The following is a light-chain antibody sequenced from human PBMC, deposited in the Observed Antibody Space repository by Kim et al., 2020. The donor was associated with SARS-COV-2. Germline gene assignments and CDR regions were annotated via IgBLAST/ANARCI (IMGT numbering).Light chain of an antibody. CDR1: QDVISNS. Sequence: PGERATLTCRAGQDVISNSLAWYQQKPGQAPRLLIYGASTRATGIPDRFSGSGSGTDFTLIISRLQPEDFAVYYCQQSSNSPPINFGQGTRLEIK. V-gene: IGKV3-20*01. J-gene: IGKJ5*01. CDR2: GAS. CDR3: QQSSNSPPIN.